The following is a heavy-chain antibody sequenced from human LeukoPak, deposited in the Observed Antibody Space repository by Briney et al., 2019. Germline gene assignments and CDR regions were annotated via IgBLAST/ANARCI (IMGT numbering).Heavy chain of an antibody. J-gene: IGHJ4*02. Sequence: PGGSLRLSCAASGFSVSDYCISWVRQAPGKGLEWISDVGGSDNFISYSDSVKGRFTISRDYANNSLYLQMNSLRVDDTAVYYCARETVAGTFDYWGQGTLVTVSS. CDR2: VGGSDNFI. V-gene: IGHV3-11*01. CDR3: ARETVAGTFDY. D-gene: IGHD6-19*01. CDR1: GFSVSDYC.